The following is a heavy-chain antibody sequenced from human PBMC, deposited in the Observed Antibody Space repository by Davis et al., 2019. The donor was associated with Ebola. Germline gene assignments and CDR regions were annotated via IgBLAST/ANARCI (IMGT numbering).Heavy chain of an antibody. J-gene: IGHJ5*02. CDR2: IYHSGSP. V-gene: IGHV4-4*02. CDR3: ARSGVTDFWAGSLSPNWLDP. D-gene: IGHD3/OR15-3a*01. Sequence: SETLSLTCAVSGVSITRSSWWTWVRQPPGRGLEWIGEIYHSGSPNYNPSLKSRATMSVDKSKNHFNLRLTSVTAADTAIYYCARSGVTDFWAGSLSPNWLDPWGQGTLVIVSS. CDR1: GVSITRSSW.